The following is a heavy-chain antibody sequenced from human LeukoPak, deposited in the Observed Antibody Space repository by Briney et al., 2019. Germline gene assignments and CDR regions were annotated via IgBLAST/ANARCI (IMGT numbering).Heavy chain of an antibody. D-gene: IGHD6-19*01. J-gene: IGHJ4*02. Sequence: GGSLRLSCSASGFTFSSYAMHWVRQAPGKGLEYVSAISNNGGSTYYADSVKGRFTISRDNSKNTLYLQMSGLRAEDTAVYYCVKGKPYSSGWYYFDYWGQGTLVTVSS. CDR3: VKGKPYSSGWYYFDY. V-gene: IGHV3-64D*06. CDR1: GFTFSSYA. CDR2: ISNNGGST.